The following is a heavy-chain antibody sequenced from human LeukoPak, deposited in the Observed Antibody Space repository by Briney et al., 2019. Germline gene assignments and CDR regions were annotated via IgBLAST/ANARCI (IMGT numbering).Heavy chain of an antibody. CDR3: ARDHHYYDSSGYYLGAFDI. CDR2: IIPILGIA. J-gene: IGHJ3*02. CDR1: GGTFSSYA. V-gene: IGHV1-69*04. D-gene: IGHD3-22*01. Sequence: GASVKVSCKASGGTFSSYAISWVRQAPGQGLEWMGRIIPILGIANYAQKFQGRVTITADKSMSTAYMELSSLRSEDTAVYYCARDHHYYDSSGYYLGAFDIWGQGTMVTVSS.